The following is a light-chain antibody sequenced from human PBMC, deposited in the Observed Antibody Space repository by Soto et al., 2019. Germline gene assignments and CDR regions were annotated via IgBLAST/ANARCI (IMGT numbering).Light chain of an antibody. CDR3: QQYGSSSWT. Sequence: GLTQSPGPLSLSAGDRATLSWRASQSVSSSYLAWYQQQPGQAPRLLIYGASSRATGIPDRFSGSGYGTDVNLTISRLEPEDFAVYYCQQYGSSSWTFGQGTKVDIK. CDR1: QSVSSSY. CDR2: GAS. J-gene: IGKJ1*01. V-gene: IGKV3-20*01.